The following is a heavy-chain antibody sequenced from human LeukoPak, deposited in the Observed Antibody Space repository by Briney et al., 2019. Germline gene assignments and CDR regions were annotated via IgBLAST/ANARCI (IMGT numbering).Heavy chain of an antibody. CDR2: IRGDESKT. CDR1: GFTFSTYW. J-gene: IGHJ4*02. Sequence: GGSLRLSCAASGFTFSTYWMHWVRQAPGKGLVWVSGIRGDESKTTYADSVKGRFTISRDNAKNTLYLQMNSLRAEDTAVYYCARDTASALDYWGQGTLVTVSS. CDR3: ARDTASALDY. D-gene: IGHD2-21*02. V-gene: IGHV3-74*01.